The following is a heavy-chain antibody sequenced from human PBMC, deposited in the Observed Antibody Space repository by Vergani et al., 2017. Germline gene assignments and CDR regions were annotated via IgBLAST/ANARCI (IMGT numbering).Heavy chain of an antibody. CDR3: ARDLRMDGYCSSTSCYGPYNWFDP. CDR2: IIPIFGTA. V-gene: IGHV1-69*01. D-gene: IGHD2-2*03. J-gene: IGHJ5*02. Sequence: QVQLVQSGAEVKKPGSSVKVSCKASGGTLSSHAISWVRQAPGQGLEWMGGIIPIFGTANYAQKFQGRVTITADESTSTAYMELSSLRSEDTAVYYCARDLRMDGYCSSTSCYGPYNWFDPWGQGTLVTVSS. CDR1: GGTLSSHA.